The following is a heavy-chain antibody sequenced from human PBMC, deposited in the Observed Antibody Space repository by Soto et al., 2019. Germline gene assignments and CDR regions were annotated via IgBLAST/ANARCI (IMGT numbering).Heavy chain of an antibody. V-gene: IGHV3-23*01. CDR1: GFTFSSYA. Sequence: PGGSLRLSCAASGFTFSSYAMSWVRQAPGKGLEWVSAISGSGGSTYYADSVKGRFTISRDNSKNTLYLQMNSLRAEDTAVYYCAKDPLEMATISWGWFDPWGQGTLVTVSS. CDR3: AKDPLEMATISWGWFDP. J-gene: IGHJ5*02. CDR2: ISGSGGST. D-gene: IGHD5-12*01.